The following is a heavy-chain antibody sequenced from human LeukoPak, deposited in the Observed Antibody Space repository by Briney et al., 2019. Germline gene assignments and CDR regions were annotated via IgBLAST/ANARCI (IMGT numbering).Heavy chain of an antibody. Sequence: GGSLRLSCAASGFTFDDYGMSWVRQAPGKGLEWVSGINWDGGSTGYADSVKGRFTISRDNAKNSLYLQMNSLRAEDTALYYCASEHNLGPGSGWYFDLWGRGTLVTVSS. D-gene: IGHD6-19*01. CDR1: GFTFDDYG. CDR3: ASEHNLGPGSGWYFDL. CDR2: INWDGGST. J-gene: IGHJ2*01. V-gene: IGHV3-20*04.